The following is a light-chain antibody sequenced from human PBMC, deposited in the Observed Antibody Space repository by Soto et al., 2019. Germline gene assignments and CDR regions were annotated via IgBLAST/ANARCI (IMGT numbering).Light chain of an antibody. CDR3: TSYTSSSTGV. V-gene: IGLV2-14*01. Sequence: QSVLTQPASVSGSPGQSITISCTGTSSDVGGYNYVSWYQQHPGKDPKLMIYEVSNRPSGVSNRFSGSKSGNTASLAISGLQAEDEADYYCTSYTSSSTGVFGGGTKVTVL. J-gene: IGLJ3*02. CDR1: SSDVGGYNY. CDR2: EVS.